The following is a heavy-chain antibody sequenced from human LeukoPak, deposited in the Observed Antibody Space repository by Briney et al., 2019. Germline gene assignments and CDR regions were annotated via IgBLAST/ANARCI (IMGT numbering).Heavy chain of an antibody. CDR1: GFTFSDYY. CDR2: ISSSSSSYI. CDR3: ARDHNYWYFDL. V-gene: IGHV3-11*06. J-gene: IGHJ2*01. Sequence: PGGSLRLSCAASGFTFSDYYMSWIRQAPGKGLEWVSYISSSSSSYINYADSVKGRFTISRDNAKNSLYLQMNSLRAEDTAVYYCARDHNYWYFDLWGRGTLVTVSS.